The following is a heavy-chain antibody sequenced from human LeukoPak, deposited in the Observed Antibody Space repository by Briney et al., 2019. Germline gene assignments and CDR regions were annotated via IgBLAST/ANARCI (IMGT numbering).Heavy chain of an antibody. J-gene: IGHJ3*02. Sequence: SQTLSLTCAISGDSVSSNIAAWNWIRQSPSRGREWLGRTYYRSKWYNDYVVSVKSRIIISPDTSKNQFSLQLNSVAPEDTAVYYCAREIAGTCAFDIWGQGTMVTVSS. CDR1: GDSVSSNIAA. CDR2: TYYRSKWYN. CDR3: AREIAGTCAFDI. D-gene: IGHD6-13*01. V-gene: IGHV6-1*01.